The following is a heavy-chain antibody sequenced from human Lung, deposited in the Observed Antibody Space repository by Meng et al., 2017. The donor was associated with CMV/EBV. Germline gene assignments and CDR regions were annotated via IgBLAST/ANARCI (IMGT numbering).Heavy chain of an antibody. CDR2: IRYDGSNK. V-gene: IGHV3-30*02. CDR1: GFTFSSYG. Sequence: GESLKISCAASGFTFSSYGMHWVRQAPGKGLEWVAFIRYDGSNKYYADSVKGRFTISRDNSKNTLYLQMNSLGAEDTAVYYCAKVVRLGYCSSTSCPARSYYYYGMDVWGQGTTVXVSS. D-gene: IGHD2-2*01. J-gene: IGHJ6*02. CDR3: AKVVRLGYCSSTSCPARSYYYYGMDV.